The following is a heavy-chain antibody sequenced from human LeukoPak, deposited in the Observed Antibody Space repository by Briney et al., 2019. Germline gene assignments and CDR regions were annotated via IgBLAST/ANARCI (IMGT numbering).Heavy chain of an antibody. D-gene: IGHD6-19*01. CDR1: GGSISSYY. Sequence: SETLTLTCTVSGGSISSYYWSWIRQPAGKGLEWIGRIYTSGSTNYNPSLKSRVTMSVDTSKNQFSLKLSSVTAADTAVYYCARGGSVAGPFDFDYWGQGTLVTVSS. J-gene: IGHJ4*02. CDR3: ARGGSVAGPFDFDY. V-gene: IGHV4-4*07. CDR2: IYTSGST.